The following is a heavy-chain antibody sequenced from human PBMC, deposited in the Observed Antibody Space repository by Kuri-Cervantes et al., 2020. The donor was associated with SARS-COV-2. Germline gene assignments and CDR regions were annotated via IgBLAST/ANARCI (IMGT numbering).Heavy chain of an antibody. CDR2: IKQDGSEK. J-gene: IGHJ4*02. Sequence: GGSLRLSCAASGVTFSSYCRSWVRQAPGKGLEWVANIKQDGSEKYYVDSVKGRFTISRDNAKNSLYLQMNSLRAEDTAVYYCASTASGSAAPFDYWGQGTLVTVSS. V-gene: IGHV3-7*01. CDR1: GVTFSSYC. CDR3: ASTASGSAAPFDY. D-gene: IGHD2-2*01.